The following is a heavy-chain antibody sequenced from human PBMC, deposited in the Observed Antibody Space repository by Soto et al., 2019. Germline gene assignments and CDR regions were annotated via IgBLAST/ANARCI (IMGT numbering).Heavy chain of an antibody. CDR1: GYSFTSYW. V-gene: IGHV5-51*01. J-gene: IGHJ6*02. CDR3: ATRYSGYEVYYYYYGMDV. Sequence: GESLKISCKGSGYSFTSYWIGWVRQMPGKGLEWMGIIYPGDSDTRYSPTFQGQVTISADKSISTAYLQWSSLKASDTAMYYCATRYSGYEVYYYYYGMDVWGQGTTVTVSS. D-gene: IGHD5-12*01. CDR2: IYPGDSDT.